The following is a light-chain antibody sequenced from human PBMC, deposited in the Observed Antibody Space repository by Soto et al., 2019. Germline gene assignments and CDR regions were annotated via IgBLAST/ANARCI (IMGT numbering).Light chain of an antibody. V-gene: IGKV1-9*01. CDR1: ASISSW. J-gene: IGKJ5*01. CDR3: QQLSRYPLT. Sequence: IHKTPSPSPPSSSVGGRGTITCRASASISSWLAWYQQKPGKAPDLLIYSASTLQSGVPSRFSGSGSETEFSLTIRALQPEDFATYYCQQLSRYPLTFGGGTRLEIK. CDR2: SAS.